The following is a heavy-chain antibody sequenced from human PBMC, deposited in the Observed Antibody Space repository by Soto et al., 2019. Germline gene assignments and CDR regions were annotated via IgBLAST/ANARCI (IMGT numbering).Heavy chain of an antibody. Sequence: VQLQESGPGLVKPSGTLSLTCTVSGGSMTSSNWWNWVRQSPGKGLEWIGEAHHSGRTNYNPSLKSRVTISVDKSKHHFSLKLRSVTAADTAVYYCARTEATGLDYWGQGTLVTVST. CDR2: AHHSGRT. V-gene: IGHV4-4*02. CDR1: GGSMTSSNW. D-gene: IGHD1-26*01. J-gene: IGHJ4*02. CDR3: ARTEATGLDY.